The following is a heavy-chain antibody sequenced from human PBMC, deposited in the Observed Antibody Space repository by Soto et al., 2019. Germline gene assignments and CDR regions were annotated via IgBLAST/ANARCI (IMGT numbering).Heavy chain of an antibody. D-gene: IGHD1-20*01. CDR1: GFTFSSYA. V-gene: IGHV3-23*01. J-gene: IGHJ5*01. CDR3: AKGRGYNWKFDC. CDR2: ISGSGGTA. Sequence: EVQLLESGGGSVQPGGSLRLSCAASGFTFSSYAMNWVRRPPGKGLEWVSSISGSGGTAYYADSVKGRFSISRDSLVNTLYLQLNSLRAGETVFYYSAKGRGYNWKFDCSGQGTLVTVSP.